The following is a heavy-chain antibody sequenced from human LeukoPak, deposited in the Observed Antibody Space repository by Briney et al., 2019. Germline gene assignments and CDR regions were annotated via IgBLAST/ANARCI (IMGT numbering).Heavy chain of an antibody. CDR3: TRDDFWSGYYPPRDY. D-gene: IGHD3-3*01. Sequence: GGSLRLSCTASGFTFGDYAMSWFRQAPGKGLEWVGFIRSKAYGGTTEYAASVKGRFTISRDDSKSIAYLQMNSLKTEDTAVYFCTRDDFWSGYYPPRDYWGQGTLVTVSS. J-gene: IGHJ4*02. V-gene: IGHV3-49*03. CDR1: GFTFGDYA. CDR2: IRSKAYGGTT.